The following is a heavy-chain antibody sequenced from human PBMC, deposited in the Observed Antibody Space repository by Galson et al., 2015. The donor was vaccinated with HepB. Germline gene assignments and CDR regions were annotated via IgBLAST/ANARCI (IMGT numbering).Heavy chain of an antibody. CDR1: GFTFSDYE. V-gene: IGHV3-48*03. Sequence: SLRLSCAASGFTFSDYEMNWVRQAPGKGLEWVSYISSTGSDISYADSVKGRFTISRDNAKNSLYLQMNSLRAEDTSVYYCARSSMYHMDVWGQGTTVTVSS. J-gene: IGHJ6*02. D-gene: IGHD2/OR15-2a*01. CDR2: ISSTGSDI. CDR3: ARSSMYHMDV.